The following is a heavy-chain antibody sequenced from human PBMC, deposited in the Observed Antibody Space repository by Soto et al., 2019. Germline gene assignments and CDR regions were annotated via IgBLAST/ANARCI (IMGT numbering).Heavy chain of an antibody. J-gene: IGHJ3*02. CDR1: GFTFSSYG. CDR2: ISYDGSNK. D-gene: IGHD3-9*01. Sequence: GGSLRLSCAASGFTFSSYGMHWVRQAPGKGLEWVAVISYDGSNKYYADSVKGRFTISRDNSKNTLYLQMNSLRAEDTAVYYCAKDLLHDILTAPAPVDIWGQGTMVTVSS. CDR3: AKDLLHDILTAPAPVDI. V-gene: IGHV3-30*18.